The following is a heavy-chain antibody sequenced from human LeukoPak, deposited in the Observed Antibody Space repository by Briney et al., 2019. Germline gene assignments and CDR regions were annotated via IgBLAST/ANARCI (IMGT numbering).Heavy chain of an antibody. CDR2: INHSGST. Sequence: PSETLSLTCAVYGGSFGGYYWSWIRKPPGKGLEWIGEINHSGSTNYNPSLKSRVTISVDPSKNQFSLKLSSVTAADTAVYYCARGRLVLGRQGFDYWGQGTLVTVSS. V-gene: IGHV4-34*01. CDR1: GGSFGGYY. J-gene: IGHJ4*02. D-gene: IGHD3-16*01. CDR3: ARGRLVLGRQGFDY.